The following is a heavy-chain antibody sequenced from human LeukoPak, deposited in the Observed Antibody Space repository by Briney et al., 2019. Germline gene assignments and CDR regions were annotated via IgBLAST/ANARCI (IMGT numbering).Heavy chain of an antibody. CDR1: GFTFSSYG. J-gene: IGHJ4*02. V-gene: IGHV3-30*18. CDR3: AKSLGYSYGSLVVDY. CDR2: ISYDGSNK. Sequence: GGSLRLSCAASGFTFSSYGMHWVRQAPGKGLEWVAVISYDGSNKYYADSVKGRFTISRDNSKNTLYLQMNSLRAEDTAAYYCAKSLGYSYGSLVVDYWGQGTLVTVSS. D-gene: IGHD5-18*01.